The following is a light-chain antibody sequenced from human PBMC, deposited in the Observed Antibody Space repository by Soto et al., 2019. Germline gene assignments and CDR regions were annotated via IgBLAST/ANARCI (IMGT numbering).Light chain of an antibody. J-gene: IGKJ1*01. Sequence: EVVLTQSPATLSLSPGDRAALSCKASQSVHTFLAWYQQKPGQSPRLLICGASNRAAGIPARFGGSGSGTECTLTISRLQSEDFAVYYCQHYNNWPRTFGQGTKVDI. CDR2: GAS. CDR3: QHYNNWPRT. CDR1: QSVHTF. V-gene: IGKV3D-15*01.